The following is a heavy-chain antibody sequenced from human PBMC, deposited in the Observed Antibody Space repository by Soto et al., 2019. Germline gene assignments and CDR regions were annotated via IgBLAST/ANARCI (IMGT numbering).Heavy chain of an antibody. Sequence: QVQLQQWGAGLLKPSETLSLTCAVYGGSFSGYYWSWIRQPPGKGLEWIGEINHSGSTNYNPSLKSRVTISVDTSKNQFSLKLSAVTAADTAVYYCARVIRLMVYAIRYWFDPLVQGTLVTVSS. J-gene: IGHJ5*02. V-gene: IGHV4-34*01. D-gene: IGHD2-8*01. CDR1: GGSFSGYY. CDR3: ARVIRLMVYAIRYWFDP. CDR2: INHSGST.